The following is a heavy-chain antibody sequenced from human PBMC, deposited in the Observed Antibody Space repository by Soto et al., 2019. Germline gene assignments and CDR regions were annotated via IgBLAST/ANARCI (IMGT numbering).Heavy chain of an antibody. J-gene: IGHJ5*02. D-gene: IGHD6-6*01. V-gene: IGHV6-1*01. Sequence: SQTLSLTCAISGDSVSSNSAAWNWIRQAPSRGLDWLGRTYYRSKWYNDYAVSVKSRITINPDTSKNQFSLQLNSVTPEDTAVYYCARSIAARPVNWFDPWGREPWSPSPQ. CDR2: TYYRSKWYN. CDR1: GDSVSSNSAA. CDR3: ARSIAARPVNWFDP.